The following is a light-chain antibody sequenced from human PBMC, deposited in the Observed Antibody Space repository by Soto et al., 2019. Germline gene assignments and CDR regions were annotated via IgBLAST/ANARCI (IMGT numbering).Light chain of an antibody. J-gene: IGLJ2*01. CDR3: GAWDDSLGAVV. CDR2: GHN. CDR1: TSNIGGNNY. V-gene: IGLV1-47*02. Sequence: QAVVTQPPSASGTPGQRVTISCSGSTSNIGGNNYVYWYQQVPGTAPKLLVFGHNLRPSGVPDRFSASKSGTSDSLAISGLRSEDEADYHCGAWDDSLGAVVFGGGTQLTVL.